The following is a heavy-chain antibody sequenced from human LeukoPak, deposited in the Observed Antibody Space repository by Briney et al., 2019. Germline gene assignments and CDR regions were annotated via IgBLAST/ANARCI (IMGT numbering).Heavy chain of an antibody. CDR2: ISDDGSNK. D-gene: IGHD6-19*01. J-gene: IGHJ4*02. CDR3: AKDTPQGYIAVAGIFDY. CDR1: GFTFSNYG. Sequence: PGGSLRLSCAASGFTFSNYGMHWVRQAPGKGLEWVTVISDDGSNKYYADSVKGRFTISRDNSKNTLYLQMNSLRAEDTAVYYCAKDTPQGYIAVAGIFDYWGQGTLVTVSS. V-gene: IGHV3-30*18.